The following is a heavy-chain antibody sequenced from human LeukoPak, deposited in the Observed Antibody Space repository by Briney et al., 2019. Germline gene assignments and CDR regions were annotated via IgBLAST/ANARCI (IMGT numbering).Heavy chain of an antibody. V-gene: IGHV3-33*01. Sequence: GGSLRLSCAASGFTFSSYGMHWVRQAPGKGLEWVAVIWYDGSNKYYADSVKGRSTISRDNSKNTLYLQMNSLRAEDTAVYYCVRDRGSYRPIDYWGQGTLVTVSS. J-gene: IGHJ4*02. CDR1: GFTFSSYG. CDR2: IWYDGSNK. D-gene: IGHD1-26*01. CDR3: VRDRGSYRPIDY.